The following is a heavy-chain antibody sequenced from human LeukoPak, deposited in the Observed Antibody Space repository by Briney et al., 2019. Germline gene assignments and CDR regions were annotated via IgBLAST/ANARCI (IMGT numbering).Heavy chain of an antibody. CDR1: GGLLNYYY. CDR2: VTQTRIT. D-gene: IGHD1-1*01. Sequence: ETLSLTCTVPGGLLNYYYWSWIRQSPTKGLEWMGYVTQTRITNYNPSLKSRVTMSVDKSKNQISLRLTSVTAADTAVYYCATGIDQRKTGFWGQGTLVTVSS. J-gene: IGHJ1*01. V-gene: IGHV4-59*01. CDR3: ATGIDQRKTGF.